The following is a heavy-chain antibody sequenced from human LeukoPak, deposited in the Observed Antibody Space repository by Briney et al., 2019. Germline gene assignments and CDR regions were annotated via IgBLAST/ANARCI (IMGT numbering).Heavy chain of an antibody. CDR1: GYTFTSYA. Sequence: ASVKVSCKASGYTFTSYAMHWVRQAPGQRLEWMGWINAGSGNTKYSQKFQGRVTITRDTSASTAYMELSSLRSEDTAVYYCARRGRDLEGYSSSWSYYYFDYWGQGTLVTVSS. J-gene: IGHJ4*02. CDR2: INAGSGNT. D-gene: IGHD6-13*01. V-gene: IGHV1-3*01. CDR3: ARRGRDLEGYSSSWSYYYFDY.